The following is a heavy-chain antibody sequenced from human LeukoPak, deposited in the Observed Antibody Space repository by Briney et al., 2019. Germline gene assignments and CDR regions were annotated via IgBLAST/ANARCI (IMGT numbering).Heavy chain of an antibody. Sequence: SETLSLTCTVSGDSISSYYWSWLRQPPGKGLEWIGYVYYSGSTNYTPSIKSRVTISVDTSKNQFSLKLTSVTAADTAVYYCARRRCSGGTCSPQYFDYWGQGTLVTVSS. D-gene: IGHD2-15*01. CDR2: VYYSGST. CDR1: GDSISSYY. CDR3: ARRRCSGGTCSPQYFDY. J-gene: IGHJ4*02. V-gene: IGHV4-59*01.